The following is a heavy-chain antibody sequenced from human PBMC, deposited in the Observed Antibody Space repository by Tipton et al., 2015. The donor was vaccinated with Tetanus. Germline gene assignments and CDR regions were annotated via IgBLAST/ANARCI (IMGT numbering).Heavy chain of an antibody. CDR3: ARAIPYGDSLDY. J-gene: IGHJ4*02. Sequence: TLSLTCTVSGGSISSSSYYWGWIRQPPGKGLEWIGSIYYSGSTYYNPSLKSRVTISVDTSKNQFSLKLSSVTAADTAVYYCARAIPYGDSLDYWGQGTLVTVSS. V-gene: IGHV4-39*01. CDR1: GGSISSSSYY. CDR2: IYYSGST. D-gene: IGHD4-17*01.